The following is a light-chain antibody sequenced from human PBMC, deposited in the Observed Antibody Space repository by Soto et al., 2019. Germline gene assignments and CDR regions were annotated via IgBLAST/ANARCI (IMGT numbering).Light chain of an antibody. CDR3: QQRLNWPPG. CDR2: DAS. CDR1: QSVTNY. V-gene: IGKV3-11*01. J-gene: IGKJ1*01. Sequence: EIVLTQSPATLSLSPGERATLTCRASQSVTNYIAWYQQRPGQAPRLLIYDASNRATGVPARFSGSRSGTDFTLTISDLEPADFGLYYCQQRLNWPPGFGQGTKVDI.